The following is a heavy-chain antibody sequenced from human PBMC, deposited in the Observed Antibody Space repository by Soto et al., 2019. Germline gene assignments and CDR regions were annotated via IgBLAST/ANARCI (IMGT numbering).Heavy chain of an antibody. CDR2: ISYSGST. CDR3: ARVYHDFWSGSYYHYMDV. Sequence: SETLSLTCTVSGDSINSYYWSWIRQPPGKGLDWIAYISYSGSTNYNPSLKSRVTISVDTSKNQFSLKLSSVTAADTAVYYCARVYHDFWSGSYYHYMDVWGKGTTVTVSS. J-gene: IGHJ6*03. CDR1: GDSINSYY. V-gene: IGHV4-59*08. D-gene: IGHD3-3*01.